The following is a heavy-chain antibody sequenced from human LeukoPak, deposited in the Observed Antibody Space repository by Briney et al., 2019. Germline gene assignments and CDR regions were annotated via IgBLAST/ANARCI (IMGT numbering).Heavy chain of an antibody. J-gene: IGHJ6*02. V-gene: IGHV3-53*01. Sequence: GGPLRLSCAPAALTVSSKYMSWVSHAPGKGLEWVSVIYSGGSTYYADSVKGRFTISRDNSKNTLYRQMNSRRAEETAVYYWAAELWCGEPIFYYGMDVWGQGTTVTVSS. CDR2: IYSGGST. CDR3: AAELWCGEPIFYYGMDV. D-gene: IGHD3-10*01. CDR1: ALTVSSKY.